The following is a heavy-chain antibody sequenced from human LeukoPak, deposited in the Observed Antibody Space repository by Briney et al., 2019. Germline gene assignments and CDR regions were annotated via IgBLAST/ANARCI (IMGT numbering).Heavy chain of an antibody. CDR1: GGSFSGYY. V-gene: IGHV4-34*01. CDR2: INHSGST. D-gene: IGHD3-10*01. J-gene: IGHJ6*03. Sequence: SETLSLTCAVYGGSFSGYYWSWIRQPPGKELEWTGEINHSGSTNYNPSLKSRVTISVDTSKNQFSLKLSSVTAADTAVYYCARGRDLYGSGSYRTYYMDVWGKGTTVTVSS. CDR3: ARGRDLYGSGSYRTYYMDV.